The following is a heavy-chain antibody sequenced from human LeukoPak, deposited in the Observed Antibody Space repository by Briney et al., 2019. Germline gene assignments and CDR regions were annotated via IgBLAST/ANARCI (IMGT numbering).Heavy chain of an antibody. J-gene: IGHJ4*02. V-gene: IGHV1-46*01. Sequence: ASVKVSCKASGYTFTSYYMHWLRHAPGQGLEWIGIINPSEADTAYAQKFQGRVTVTMDTSTSTVYMELSALTSEDTVLYFCSLGATDYWGQGTLVTVSS. CDR1: GYTFTSYY. D-gene: IGHD1-26*01. CDR2: INPSEADT. CDR3: SLGATDY.